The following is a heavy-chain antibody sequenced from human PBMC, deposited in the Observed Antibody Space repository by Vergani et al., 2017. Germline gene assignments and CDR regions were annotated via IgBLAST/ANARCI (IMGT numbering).Heavy chain of an antibody. D-gene: IGHD3-22*01. CDR3: AKCYYDSSGYYDGGPYDY. CDR1: GFTFSSYA. CDR2: ISGSGGST. Sequence: EVQLLESGGGLVQPGGSLRLSCAASGFTFSSYAMSWVRQAPGKGLEWVSAISGSGGSTYYADSVKGRFTISRDNSKNTLYLQMNSLRAEDTAVYYCAKCYYDSSGYYDGGPYDYWGQGTLVTVSS. V-gene: IGHV3-23*01. J-gene: IGHJ4*02.